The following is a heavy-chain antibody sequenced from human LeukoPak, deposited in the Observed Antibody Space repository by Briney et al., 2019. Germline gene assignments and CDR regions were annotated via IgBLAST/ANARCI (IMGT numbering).Heavy chain of an antibody. D-gene: IGHD2-2*01. V-gene: IGHV3-53*01. Sequence: GGSLSLSCAASGFTVSSNYMSWVRQAPGKGLEWGSVIYSGGSTYSADSVEGRLTISRDNSKNTLYLQMNSLRAEDTAVYYCARDLLTPQRIDIWGQGTMVTVSS. J-gene: IGHJ3*02. CDR1: GFTVSSNY. CDR2: IYSGGST. CDR3: ARDLLTPQRIDI.